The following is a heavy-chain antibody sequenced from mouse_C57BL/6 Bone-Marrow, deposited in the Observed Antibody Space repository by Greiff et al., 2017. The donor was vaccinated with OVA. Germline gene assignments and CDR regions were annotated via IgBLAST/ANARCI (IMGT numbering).Heavy chain of an antibody. CDR2: ISSGGDYI. J-gene: IGHJ4*01. D-gene: IGHD1-1*01. Sequence: EVKVVESGEGLVKPGGSLKLSCAASGFTFSSYAMTRVRKTPETRLEWVAYISSGGDYIYYADTVKGRFTISRDNARNTLYLQMSSLKSEDTAMYYCTREWDYYGSSYAMDYWGQGTSVTVSS. V-gene: IGHV5-9-1*02. CDR3: TREWDYYGSSYAMDY. CDR1: GFTFSSYA.